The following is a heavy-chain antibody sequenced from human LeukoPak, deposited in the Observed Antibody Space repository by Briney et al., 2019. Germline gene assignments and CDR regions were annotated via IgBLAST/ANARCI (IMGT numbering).Heavy chain of an antibody. CDR3: AKDLYQLQTPYEFDY. CDR1: GFTFSSYG. J-gene: IGHJ4*02. Sequence: PGGSLRLSXAASGFTFSSYGMHWVRKAPGKGLEWVAFIRYDGSNKYYADSVKGRFTISRDNSKNTLYLQMNSLRAEDTAVYYCAKDLYQLQTPYEFDYWGQGTLVTVSS. D-gene: IGHD3-3*01. CDR2: IRYDGSNK. V-gene: IGHV3-30*02.